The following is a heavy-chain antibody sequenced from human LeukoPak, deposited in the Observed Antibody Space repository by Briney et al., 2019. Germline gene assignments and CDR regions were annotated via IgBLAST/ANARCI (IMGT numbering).Heavy chain of an antibody. Sequence: GGSLRLSCTASESTFDHAMHWVRQTPGKGLEWVSGISGAGGSINYGDSVKGRFTISRDNSKNTLFLQLSGLRAEDTAVYYCAKGQEFLEWIYDYWGQGTLVTVSS. CDR3: AKGQEFLEWIYDY. V-gene: IGHV3-9*01. CDR2: ISGAGGSI. D-gene: IGHD3-3*01. CDR1: ESTFDHA. J-gene: IGHJ4*02.